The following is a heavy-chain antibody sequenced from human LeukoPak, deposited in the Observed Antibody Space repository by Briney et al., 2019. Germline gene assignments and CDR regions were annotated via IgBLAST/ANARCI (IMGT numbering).Heavy chain of an antibody. J-gene: IGHJ4*02. CDR3: ARDTRYYFDY. D-gene: IGHD2-15*01. CDR1: GGSISSSNW. V-gene: IGHV4-4*02. CDR2: IYHSGST. Sequence: SGTLSLTCAVSGGSISSSNWWRWVRQPPGKGLEWIGEIYHSGSTNYNPSLKSRVTISVDTSKNQFSLKLSSVTAADTAVYYCARDTRYYFDYWGQGTLVTVSS.